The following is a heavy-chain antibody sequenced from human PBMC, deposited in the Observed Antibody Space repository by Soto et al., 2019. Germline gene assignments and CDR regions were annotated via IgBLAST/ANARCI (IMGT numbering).Heavy chain of an antibody. CDR1: GGTFSSYA. CDR3: ARDCISTSCYEGYGMDV. D-gene: IGHD2-2*01. CDR2: INPSGGST. V-gene: IGHV1-46*01. Sequence: ASVKVSCTASGGTFSSYAISWVRQAPGQGLEWMGIINPSGGSTSYAQKFQGRVTMTRDTSTSTVYMELSSLRSEDTAVYYCARDCISTSCYEGYGMDVWGQGTTVTVSS. J-gene: IGHJ6*02.